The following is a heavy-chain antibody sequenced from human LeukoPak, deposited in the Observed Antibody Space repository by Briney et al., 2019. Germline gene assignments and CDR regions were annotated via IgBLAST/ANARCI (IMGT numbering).Heavy chain of an antibody. J-gene: IGHJ4*02. CDR3: ARTIFGVVIIPYFDY. V-gene: IGHV3-21*01. CDR2: ISSSSSYI. Sequence: GGSLGLSCAASGFTFSSYSMNWVRQAPGKGLEWVSSISSSSSYIYYADSEKGRFTISRDNAKNSLYLQMNSLRAEDTAVYYCARTIFGVVIIPYFDYWGQETLVTVSS. D-gene: IGHD3-3*01. CDR1: GFTFSSYS.